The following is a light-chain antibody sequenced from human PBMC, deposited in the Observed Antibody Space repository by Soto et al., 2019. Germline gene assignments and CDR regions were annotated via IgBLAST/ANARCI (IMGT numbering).Light chain of an antibody. V-gene: IGKV4-1*01. CDR3: QQYYDRLLT. J-gene: IGKJ3*01. Sequence: DIVMTQSPDSLAVSLGERATINCKSSQSILYSSNTKNYLAWYQQKPGQPPKLLIYWASTRESGVPDRFSGSGSGTDFTLTISSLQAEDVAVYYCQQYYDRLLTCGPGTKVDVK. CDR1: QSILYSSNTKNY. CDR2: WAS.